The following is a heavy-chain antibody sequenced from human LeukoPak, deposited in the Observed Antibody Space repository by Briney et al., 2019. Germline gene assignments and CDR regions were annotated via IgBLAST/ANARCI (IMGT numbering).Heavy chain of an antibody. D-gene: IGHD6-19*01. V-gene: IGHV3-69-1*01. J-gene: IGHJ5*01. CDR3: ATLEGSGWSDF. CDR2: ISSSNPI. Sequence: GGSLRLSCAASGFILSDYYMNWVRQAPGKGLEWVSSISSSNPIYYADSVKGRFIISRDNAKNSLYLQMNSLRAEDTAVYYCATLEGSGWSDFWGQGTLVTVSS. CDR1: GFILSDYY.